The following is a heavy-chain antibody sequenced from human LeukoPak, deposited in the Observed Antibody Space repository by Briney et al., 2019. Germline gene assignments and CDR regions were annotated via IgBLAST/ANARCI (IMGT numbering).Heavy chain of an antibody. CDR1: GFTFSTTW. J-gene: IGHJ4*02. D-gene: IGHD3-22*01. CDR3: TATFYSDSSGSY. Sequence: GGSLRLSCEASGFTFSTTWMSWVRQAPGKGLEWVGRIKSKISGGTTDYAAPVKGRFTISRDDSKNTLYLQMNSLKTEDTAVYYCTATFYSDSSGSYWGQGTLVTVSS. CDR2: IKSKISGGTT. V-gene: IGHV3-15*01.